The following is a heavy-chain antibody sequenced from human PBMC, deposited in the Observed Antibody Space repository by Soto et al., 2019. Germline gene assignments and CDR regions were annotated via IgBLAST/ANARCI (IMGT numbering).Heavy chain of an antibody. Sequence: PSETLSLTCTVSGGSISSSSYYWGWIRQPPGKGLEWIGSIYYSGSTYYNPSLKSRVTISVDTSKNQFSLKLSSVTAADTAVYYCARRRVSIAVAGTDPFDYWGQGTLVTVS. J-gene: IGHJ4*02. CDR1: GGSISSSSYY. CDR2: IYYSGST. V-gene: IGHV4-39*01. CDR3: ARRRVSIAVAGTDPFDY. D-gene: IGHD6-19*01.